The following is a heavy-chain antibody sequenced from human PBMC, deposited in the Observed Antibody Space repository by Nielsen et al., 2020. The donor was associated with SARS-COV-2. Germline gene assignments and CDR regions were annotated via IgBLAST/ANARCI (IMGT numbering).Heavy chain of an antibody. D-gene: IGHD2-2*01. CDR2: IIPIFGTA. CDR3: ARDIVVVPAATLGYYGMDV. CDR1: GGTFSSYA. V-gene: IGHV1-69*13. J-gene: IGHJ6*02. Sequence: SVKVSCKASGGTFSSYAISWVRQAPGQGLEWMGGIIPIFGTANYAQKFQGRVTITADESTSTAYMELSSLRSEDTAVYYCARDIVVVPAATLGYYGMDVWGQGTTVTVSS.